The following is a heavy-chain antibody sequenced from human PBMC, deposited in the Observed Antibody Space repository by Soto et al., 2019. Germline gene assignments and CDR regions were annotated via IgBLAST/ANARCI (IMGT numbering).Heavy chain of an antibody. CDR3: RSSSRYSADV. CDR2: IYGNGNT. J-gene: IGHJ6*02. Sequence: QLQLQESGPGLVKPSETLSLSCTVSGGSITSSFYWCWIRQPPGKGLEWIGSIYGNGNTYYNPSFKGRVTISADTSKNQFSLNLISVSAADTAVYYCRSSSRYSADVWGQGATVTVSS. V-gene: IGHV4-39*01. D-gene: IGHD6-13*01. CDR1: GGSITSSFY.